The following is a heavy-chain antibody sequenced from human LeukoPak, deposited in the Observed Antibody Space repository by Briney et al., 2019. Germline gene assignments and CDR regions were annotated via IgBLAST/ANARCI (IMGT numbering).Heavy chain of an antibody. CDR3: ARKAAAGTFDY. Sequence: PSETLSLTCTVSGGSISSGGYYWSWIRQHPGKGLEWIAHVHYSGSTYYNPSLKSRVTISVDTSKNQFSLKLSSVTAADTAVYYCARKAAAGTFDYWGQGTLVTVSS. D-gene: IGHD6-13*01. CDR1: GGSISSGGYY. CDR2: VHYSGST. V-gene: IGHV4-31*03. J-gene: IGHJ4*02.